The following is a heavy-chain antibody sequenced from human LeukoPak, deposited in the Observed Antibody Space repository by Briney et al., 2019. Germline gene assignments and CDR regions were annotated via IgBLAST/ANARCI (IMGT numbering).Heavy chain of an antibody. CDR1: GGTFSSYA. J-gene: IGHJ4*02. D-gene: IGHD2-15*01. V-gene: IGHV1-2*02. CDR2: INPNSGGT. Sequence: GASVKVSCKASGGTFSSYAISWVRQAPGQGLEWMGWINPNSGGTNYAQKFQGRVTMTRDTSISTAYMELSRLRSDDTAVYYCARKSSRCSGGSCYPKFDYWGQGTLVTVSS. CDR3: ARKSSRCSGGSCYPKFDY.